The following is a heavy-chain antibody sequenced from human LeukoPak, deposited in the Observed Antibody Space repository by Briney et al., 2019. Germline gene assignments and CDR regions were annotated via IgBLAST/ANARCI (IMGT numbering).Heavy chain of an antibody. V-gene: IGHV4-59*01. Sequence: SETLSLTCTISGGSISTDSWNWNRQAPGKGLEWIGYNYFSGTTNYNPALKSRVTISVDRSKNQFSLKLNSVTAADTAVYYCARGDYGDYGDFYYYGLDVWGQGTTVTVSS. D-gene: IGHD4-17*01. CDR2: NYFSGTT. CDR1: GGSISTDS. CDR3: ARGDYGDYGDFYYYGLDV. J-gene: IGHJ6*02.